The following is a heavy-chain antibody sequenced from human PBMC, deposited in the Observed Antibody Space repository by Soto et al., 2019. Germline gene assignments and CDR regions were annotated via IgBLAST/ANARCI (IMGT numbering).Heavy chain of an antibody. V-gene: IGHV1-69*06. CDR2: IIPIFGTA. J-gene: IGHJ3*02. CDR1: GGTFSSYA. D-gene: IGHD3-22*01. CDR3: ARDRAEYYYDSSGSTDAFDI. Sequence: SVKGCCKASGGTFSSYAISWVRQAPGQGLEWMGGIIPIFGTANYAQKFQGRVTITADKSTSTAYMELSSLRSEDTAVYYCARDRAEYYYDSSGSTDAFDIWGQGTMVTVSS.